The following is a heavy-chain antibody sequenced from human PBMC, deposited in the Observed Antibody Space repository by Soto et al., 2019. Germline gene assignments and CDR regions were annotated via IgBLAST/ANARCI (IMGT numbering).Heavy chain of an antibody. Sequence: GASVKVSCRASGGTFSSYAISWVRQAPGQGLEWMGGIIPIFGTANYAQKFQGRVTITADESTSTAYMELSSLRSEDTAVYYCAREDQGVYAISYYYYGMDVWGQGTTVTVSS. CDR2: IIPIFGTA. CDR1: GGTFSSYA. CDR3: AREDQGVYAISYYYYGMDV. V-gene: IGHV1-69*13. J-gene: IGHJ6*02. D-gene: IGHD2-8*01.